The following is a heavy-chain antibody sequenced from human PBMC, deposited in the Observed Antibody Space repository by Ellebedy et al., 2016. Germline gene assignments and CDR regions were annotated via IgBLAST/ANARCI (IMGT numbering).Heavy chain of an antibody. CDR3: TRDRLPGWGDYFDY. D-gene: IGHD3-10*01. V-gene: IGHV3-30-3*01. CDR1: GFTFSTYT. J-gene: IGHJ4*02. CDR2: MSYDGSTR. Sequence: GESLKISCAASGFTFSTYTMHWVRQAPGKGLEWVAAMSYDGSTRVYVDSVEGRFTVPRDDSKNTLYLQMNSLRSEDTAVYFCTRDRLPGWGDYFDYWGQGTLVTVSS.